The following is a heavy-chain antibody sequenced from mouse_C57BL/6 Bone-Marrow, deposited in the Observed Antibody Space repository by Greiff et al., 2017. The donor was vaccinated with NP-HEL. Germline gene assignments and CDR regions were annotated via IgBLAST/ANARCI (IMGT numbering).Heavy chain of an antibody. V-gene: IGHV12-3*01. J-gene: IGHJ3*01. D-gene: IGHD1-1*01. Sequence: ESGPGLVKPSQSLFLTCSITGFPITSGYYWIWIRQSPGKPLEWMGYITHSGETFYNPSLQSPISITRETSKNQFFLQLNSVTTEDTAMYYCAGDGGYYYGSSPFAYWGQGTLVTVSA. CDR1: GFPITSGYY. CDR2: ITHSGET. CDR3: AGDGGYYYGSSPFAY.